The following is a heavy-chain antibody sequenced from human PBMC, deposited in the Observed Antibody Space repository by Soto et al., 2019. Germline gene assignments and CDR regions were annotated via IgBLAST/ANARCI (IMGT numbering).Heavy chain of an antibody. CDR2: IYHNGST. D-gene: IGHD3-3*01. CDR3: ARARGAIFGVVIRNLFDP. J-gene: IGHJ5*02. CDR1: GDSIISSNW. V-gene: IGHV4-4*02. Sequence: PSETLSLTCAVSGDSIISSNWWSFVRQSPRKGLEWLGEIYHNGSTNYNPSLKSRVAISVDKSKNQFSLKLTSVTAADTAVYYCARARGAIFGVVIRNLFDPWGQGTLVTVSS.